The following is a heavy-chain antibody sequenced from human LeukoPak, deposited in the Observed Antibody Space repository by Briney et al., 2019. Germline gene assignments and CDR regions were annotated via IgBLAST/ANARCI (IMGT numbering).Heavy chain of an antibody. CDR1: GGSFNAYY. V-gene: IGHV4-34*01. CDR2: INHSGST. J-gene: IGHJ4*02. Sequence: SETLSLTCAVHGGSFNAYYWSWIRQPPGKGLEWIGEINHSGSTNYNSSLKSRVTISVDTSKNQFSLKLSSVTAADTAIYYCARATLQLERRPFDYWGQGTLVTVSS. D-gene: IGHD1-1*01. CDR3: ARATLQLERRPFDY.